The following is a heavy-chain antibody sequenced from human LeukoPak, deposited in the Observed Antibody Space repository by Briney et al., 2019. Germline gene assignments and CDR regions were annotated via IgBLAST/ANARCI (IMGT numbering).Heavy chain of an antibody. V-gene: IGHV3-9*01. CDR1: GFTFDDYA. CDR3: AKGPLADYYYYGMDV. D-gene: IGHD2-15*01. CDR2: ISWNSGSI. Sequence: GGSLRLSCAASGFTFDDYAMHWVRQAPGKGLEGVSGISWNSGSIGYADSVRGRFTISRDNAKNSLYLQMNSLRAEDTALYYCAKGPLADYYYYGMDVWGQGTTVTVSS. J-gene: IGHJ6*02.